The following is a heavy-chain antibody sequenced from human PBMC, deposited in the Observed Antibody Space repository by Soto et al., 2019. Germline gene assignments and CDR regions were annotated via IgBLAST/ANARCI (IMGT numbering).Heavy chain of an antibody. CDR3: ARGRYGEY. Sequence: QVHLVQSGAEVKTPGASVKVSCKCSGYTVTSYGITWVRQAPGQGLEWMGWISAHNDNTAYAQNLQGRVTVTRDTSTSTAYMELRSLRSDDTAVYYCARGRYGEYWGQGALVTVSS. D-gene: IGHD3-10*01. CDR2: ISAHNDNT. J-gene: IGHJ4*02. V-gene: IGHV1-18*01. CDR1: GYTVTSYG.